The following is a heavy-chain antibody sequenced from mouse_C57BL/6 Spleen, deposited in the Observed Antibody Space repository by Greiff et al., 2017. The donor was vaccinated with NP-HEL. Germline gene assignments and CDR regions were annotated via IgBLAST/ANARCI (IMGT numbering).Heavy chain of an antibody. CDR2: ISSGGDYI. CDR1: GFTFSSYA. D-gene: IGHD1-1*01. Sequence: EVQLVESGEGLVKPGGSLKLSCAASGFTFSSYAMSWVRQTPEKRLEWVAYISSGGDYIYYADTVKGRFTISRDNARNTLYLQMSSLKSEDTAMYYCTRDNGSSHYYAMDYWGQGTSVTVSS. CDR3: TRDNGSSHYYAMDY. J-gene: IGHJ4*01. V-gene: IGHV5-9-1*02.